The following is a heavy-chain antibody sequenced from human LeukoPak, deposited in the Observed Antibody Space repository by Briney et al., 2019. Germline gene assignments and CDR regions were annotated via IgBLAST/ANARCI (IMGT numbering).Heavy chain of an antibody. J-gene: IGHJ6*03. Sequence: PGGSLRLSCAASGFTFSSYGMHWVRQAPGKGQEWVAVIWYDGSNKYYADSVKGRFTISRDNSKNTLYLQMNSLKAEDTAVYYCAKGKTSLGYYMDVWGKGTTVAVSS. D-gene: IGHD3-10*01. CDR1: GFTFSSYG. CDR2: IWYDGSNK. V-gene: IGHV3-33*06. CDR3: AKGKTSLGYYMDV.